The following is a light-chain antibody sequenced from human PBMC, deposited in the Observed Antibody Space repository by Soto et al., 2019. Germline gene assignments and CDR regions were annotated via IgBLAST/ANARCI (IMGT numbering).Light chain of an antibody. CDR2: ANS. Sequence: QSVLTQPLSVSGAPGQRVAISCTGSSSNIGANYDVHWYQQLPGTAPKLLIYANSFRPSGVPDRFSASKSGTSGSLAITGLQAEDEADYYCESYDTCLTAYVFGTGTKVTVI. J-gene: IGLJ1*01. CDR1: SSNIGANYD. CDR3: ESYDTCLTAYV. V-gene: IGLV1-40*01.